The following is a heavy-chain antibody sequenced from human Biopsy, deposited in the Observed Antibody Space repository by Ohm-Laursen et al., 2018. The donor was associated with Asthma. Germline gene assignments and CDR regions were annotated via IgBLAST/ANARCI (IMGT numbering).Heavy chain of an antibody. CDR1: GFTFSSYG. D-gene: IGHD6-19*01. CDR2: ISYDGSNK. V-gene: IGHV3-30*03. Sequence: SLRLSCTASGFTFSSYGKHWVRQAPGKGLEWVAVISYDGSNKYYADSVKGRFTISRDNSKNTLYLQMNSLRAEDTAVYYCARESSVACSSDFDYWGQGTLVTVSS. J-gene: IGHJ4*02. CDR3: ARESSVACSSDFDY.